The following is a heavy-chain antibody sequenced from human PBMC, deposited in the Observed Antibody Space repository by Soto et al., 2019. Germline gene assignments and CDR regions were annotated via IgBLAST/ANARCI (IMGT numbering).Heavy chain of an antibody. D-gene: IGHD3-10*01. J-gene: IGHJ3*02. CDR1: GFTFSSYG. V-gene: IGHV3-30*18. CDR2: ISYDGSNK. CDR3: AKDRRSRGAFDI. Sequence: QVQLVESGGGVVQPGRSLRLSCAASGFTFSSYGMHWVRQAPGKGLEWVAVISYDGSNKYYADSVKGRFTISRDNSKNTLYLQMNSLRAEDTAVYYCAKDRRSRGAFDIWGQGTMVTVSS.